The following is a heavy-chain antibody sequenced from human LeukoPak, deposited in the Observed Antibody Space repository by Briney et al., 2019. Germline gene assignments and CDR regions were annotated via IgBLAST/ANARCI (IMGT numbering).Heavy chain of an antibody. CDR3: ARSSIAAAGNIDY. V-gene: IGHV4-59*12. J-gene: IGHJ4*02. CDR1: GDSISSYY. CDR2: IHYTGNT. Sequence: PSETLSLTCTVSGDSISSYYWSWIRQPPGKGLEWIGYIHYTGNTNYNPSLKSRVTISVDTSKNQFSLKLGSVTAADTAVYYCARSSIAAAGNIDYWGQGTLVTVSS. D-gene: IGHD6-13*01.